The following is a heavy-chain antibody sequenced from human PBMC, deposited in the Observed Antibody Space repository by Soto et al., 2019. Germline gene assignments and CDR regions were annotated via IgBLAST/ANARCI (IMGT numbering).Heavy chain of an antibody. Sequence: QVQLVQSGAEVKKPGSSVKVSCKASGGTFSSYSINWVRQAPGQGLEWMGGIIPIFGTANYAQKFQGRVTITADESTSTAYMELSSLRSEDTALYYCARDGGRHSGGIDSWGQGTLVPVSS. J-gene: IGHJ4*02. CDR1: GGTFSSYS. CDR2: IIPIFGTA. CDR3: ARDGGRHSGGIDS. D-gene: IGHD1-26*01. V-gene: IGHV1-69*01.